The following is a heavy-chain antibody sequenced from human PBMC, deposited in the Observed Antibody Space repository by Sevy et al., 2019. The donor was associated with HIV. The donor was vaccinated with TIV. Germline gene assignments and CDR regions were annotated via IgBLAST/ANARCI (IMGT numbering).Heavy chain of an antibody. Sequence: GGSLRLSCAASGFTFSSYAMSWVRQAPGKGLEWVSTISSSSSYIYYADSVKGRFTISRDNAKNSLYLQMNSLRAEDTAVYYCARDGASIVVVVAADSPYYYGMDVWGQGTTVTVSS. J-gene: IGHJ6*02. D-gene: IGHD2-15*01. V-gene: IGHV3-21*01. CDR2: ISSSSSYI. CDR1: GFTFSSYA. CDR3: ARDGASIVVVVAADSPYYYGMDV.